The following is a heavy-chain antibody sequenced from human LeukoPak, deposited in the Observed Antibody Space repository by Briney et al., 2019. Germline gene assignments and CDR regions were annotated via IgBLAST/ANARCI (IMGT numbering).Heavy chain of an antibody. D-gene: IGHD4-23*01. Sequence: GGSLRLSCAASGFTFSSYSMNWVRQAPGKGLECVSYISIVSSIIYYADSVKGRFTISGDNAKNSLYLQMNSLRAEDTAVYYCARAPFGSNSGGGFFDYWGQGTLVTVSS. CDR3: ARAPFGSNSGGGFFDY. CDR2: ISIVSSII. J-gene: IGHJ4*02. CDR1: GFTFSSYS. V-gene: IGHV3-48*01.